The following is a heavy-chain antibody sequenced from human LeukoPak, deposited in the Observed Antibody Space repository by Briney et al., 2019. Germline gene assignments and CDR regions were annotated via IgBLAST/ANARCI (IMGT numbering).Heavy chain of an antibody. D-gene: IGHD1-26*01. CDR1: GFTFSSYG. CDR2: ISYDGSNK. V-gene: IGHV3-30*18. CDR3: AKSPSGRSRISRFDY. Sequence: GGSLRLSCAASGFTFSSYGMHWVRQAPGKGLEWVAVISYDGSNKYYADSVNGRFTISRDNSKNTLSLQMNSLRAEDTAVYYCAKSPSGRSRISRFDYWGQGILVTSST. J-gene: IGHJ4*02.